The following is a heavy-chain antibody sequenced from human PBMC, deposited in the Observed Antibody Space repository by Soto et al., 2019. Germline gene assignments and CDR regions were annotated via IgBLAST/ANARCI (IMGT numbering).Heavy chain of an antibody. D-gene: IGHD4-17*01. J-gene: IGHJ4*02. V-gene: IGHV3-23*01. CDR3: AQDGVDTVTFEY. Sequence: EVQLLESGGGLVQPGGSLRLSCAVSGFTFSSYAVSWVRQAPGKGLEWVSVISGSGDTTVYADSVKGRFATSRDNAKNTVYLQMNSLRAEDTAVYDCAQDGVDTVTFEYWGQGTLVTVSS. CDR2: ISGSGDTT. CDR1: GFTFSSYA.